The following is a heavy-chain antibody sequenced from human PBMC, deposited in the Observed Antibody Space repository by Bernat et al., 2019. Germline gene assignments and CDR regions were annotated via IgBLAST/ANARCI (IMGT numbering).Heavy chain of an antibody. Sequence: QVQLVESGGGVVQPGWSLRLSCAASGFTFSSYGMHWVRQAPGKGLEWVAVISYDGSNKYYADSVKGRFTISRDNSKNTLYLQMNSLRAEDTAVYYCAKERYSSSSQQDSDWGQGTLVTVSS. CDR1: GFTFSSYG. D-gene: IGHD6-6*01. J-gene: IGHJ4*02. CDR2: ISYDGSNK. CDR3: AKERYSSSSQQDSD. V-gene: IGHV3-30*18.